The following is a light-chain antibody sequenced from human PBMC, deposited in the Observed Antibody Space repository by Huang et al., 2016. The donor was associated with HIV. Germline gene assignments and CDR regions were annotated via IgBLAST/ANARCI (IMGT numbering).Light chain of an antibody. Sequence: DIQMTQSPSSLSASVGDRVTITCRASQGIANYLAWYQQKPGKVPTPLIYAASTFQSGVPSLFSGSGSGTDFTLTISSLQPEDVATYYCQKYHSAPFTFGPGTKVDIK. CDR1: QGIANY. V-gene: IGKV1-27*01. CDR3: QKYHSAPFT. J-gene: IGKJ3*01. CDR2: AAS.